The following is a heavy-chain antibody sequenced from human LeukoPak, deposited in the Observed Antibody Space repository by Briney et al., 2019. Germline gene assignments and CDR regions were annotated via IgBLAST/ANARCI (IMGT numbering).Heavy chain of an antibody. CDR2: MTHSGST. Sequence: PSETLSLTCAVYGGSFSNYYWSWIRQPPGKGLEWIGEMTHSGSTYYNPSLKSRVTISVDTSKNQFSLKLSSVTAADTAVYYCARTPPRYYYDSSGYYYSYWGQGTLVTVSS. J-gene: IGHJ4*02. V-gene: IGHV4-34*01. CDR1: GGSFSNYY. CDR3: ARTPPRYYYDSSGYYYSY. D-gene: IGHD3-22*01.